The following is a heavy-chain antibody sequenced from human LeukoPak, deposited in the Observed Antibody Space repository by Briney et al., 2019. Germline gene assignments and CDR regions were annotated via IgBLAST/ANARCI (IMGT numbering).Heavy chain of an antibody. CDR3: ARDQGGNWFDP. D-gene: IGHD3-16*01. CDR1: GGTFSSYA. J-gene: IGHJ5*02. Sequence: AASVKVSCKASGGTFSSYAISWVRQAPGQGLEWMGGIIPIFGTANYAQKFQGRVTITADKSTSTAYMELSSLRSEDTAVYYCARDQGGNWFDPWGQGTLVTVSS. CDR2: IIPIFGTA. V-gene: IGHV1-69*06.